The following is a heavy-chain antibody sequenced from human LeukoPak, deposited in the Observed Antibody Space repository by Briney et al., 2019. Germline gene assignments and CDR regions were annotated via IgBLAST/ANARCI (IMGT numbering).Heavy chain of an antibody. D-gene: IGHD1-1*01. V-gene: IGHV3-30-3*01. CDR3: ARAYWNGDFDY. CDR1: GFTFSGSA. J-gene: IGHJ4*02. Sequence: GGSLRLSCAASGFTFSGSAMHWVRQAPGKGLEWVAVISYDGSNKYYADSVKGRFIISRDNSKNTLYLQMNSLRAEDTAVYYCARAYWNGDFDYWGQGTLVTVSS. CDR2: ISYDGSNK.